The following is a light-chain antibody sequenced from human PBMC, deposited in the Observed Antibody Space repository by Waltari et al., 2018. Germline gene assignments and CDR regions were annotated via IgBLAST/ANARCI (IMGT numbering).Light chain of an antibody. J-gene: IGKJ1*01. CDR3: QHYVRLPVT. CDR1: QSVSRT. Sequence: EIVLTQSPGTLSLSPGERATLSCRASQSVSRTLAWYQQKPGQAPRLLIYGASTRATGIPERFSGGGSGTDFSLTISRLEPEDFAVYYCQHYVRLPVTFGQGTKVEIE. CDR2: GAS. V-gene: IGKV3-20*01.